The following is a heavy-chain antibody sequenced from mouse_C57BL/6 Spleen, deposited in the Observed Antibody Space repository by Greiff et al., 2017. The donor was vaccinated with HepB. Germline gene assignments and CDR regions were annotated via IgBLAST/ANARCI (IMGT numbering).Heavy chain of an antibody. CDR1: GYTFTSYW. Sequence: VQLQQPGTELVKPGASVKLSCKASGYTFTSYWMHWVKQRPGQGLEWIGNINPSNGGTNYNEKFKSKATLTVDKSSSTAYMQLSSLTSEDSAVYYCARNQGRRAYYFDYWGQGTTLTVSS. D-gene: IGHD2-14*01. CDR2: INPSNGGT. J-gene: IGHJ2*01. V-gene: IGHV1-53*01. CDR3: ARNQGRRAYYFDY.